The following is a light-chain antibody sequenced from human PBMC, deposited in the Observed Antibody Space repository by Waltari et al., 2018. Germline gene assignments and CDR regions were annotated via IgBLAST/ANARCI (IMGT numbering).Light chain of an antibody. CDR2: DVN. Sequence: QAALTQPPSVSGSPGQSVTISCTGTSSDIGTYNYVSWYQQHPGKAPKLMIYDVNKRPSGVSDRFSGSKSGNSASLTISGLQAEDEADYYCSSYAGSKTYIFGTGTRLTVL. V-gene: IGLV2-11*01. J-gene: IGLJ1*01. CDR3: SSYAGSKTYI. CDR1: SSDIGTYNY.